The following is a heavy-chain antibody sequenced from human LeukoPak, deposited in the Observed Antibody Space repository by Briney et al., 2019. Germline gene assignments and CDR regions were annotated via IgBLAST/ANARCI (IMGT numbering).Heavy chain of an antibody. D-gene: IGHD2-2*01. CDR3: ARDSYCSSTSCWVFDY. J-gene: IGHJ4*02. CDR2: IIPIFGTA. CDR1: GGTFSSYA. Sequence: ASVKVSCKASGGTFSSYAISWVRQAPGQGLEWMGGIIPIFGTANYAQKFQGRVTITADESTSTAYTELSSLRSEDTAVYYCARDSYCSSTSCWVFDYWGQGTLVTVSS. V-gene: IGHV1-69*13.